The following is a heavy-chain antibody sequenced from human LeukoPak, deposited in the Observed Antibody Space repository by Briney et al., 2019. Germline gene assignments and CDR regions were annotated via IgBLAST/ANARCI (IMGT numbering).Heavy chain of an antibody. V-gene: IGHV3-20*04. J-gene: IGHJ4*02. D-gene: IGHD6-13*01. CDR3: ARVRGSSSWFIDY. Sequence: GGTLRLSCAASGFTFSSYGMSWVRQAPGKGLEWVSGINWNGGSTGYADSVKGRFTISRDNAKNSLYLQMNSLRAEDTALYYCARVRGSSSWFIDYWGQGTLVTVSS. CDR2: INWNGGST. CDR1: GFTFSSYG.